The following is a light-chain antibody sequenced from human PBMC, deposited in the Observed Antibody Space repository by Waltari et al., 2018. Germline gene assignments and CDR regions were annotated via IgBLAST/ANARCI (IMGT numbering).Light chain of an antibody. CDR2: WAS. J-gene: IGKJ4*01. Sequence: IVMIQSPDSLAASLGARAPTHRQSRRSVLYSSNTKNYINWYQKKPGQPPKLLIYWASTRESGVPERFSGSGSGTDFTLTISSLQAEDVAVYYCQQFYSNPSLSFGGGTKVEIK. CDR3: QQFYSNPSLS. CDR1: RSVLYSSNTKNY. V-gene: IGKV4-1*01.